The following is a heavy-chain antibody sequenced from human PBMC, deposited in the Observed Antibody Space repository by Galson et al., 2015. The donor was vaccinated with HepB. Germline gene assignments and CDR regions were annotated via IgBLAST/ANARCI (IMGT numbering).Heavy chain of an antibody. J-gene: IGHJ4*02. CDR2: IKQDGSEK. D-gene: IGHD6-19*01. CDR3: ARGTYSSGWLPRPYY. V-gene: IGHV3-7*03. Sequence: SLRLSCAASGFTFSSYWMSWVRQAPGKGLEWVANIKQDGSEKYYVDSVKGRFTISRDNAKNSLYLQMNSLRAEDTAVYYCARGTYSSGWLPRPYYWGQGTLVTVSS. CDR1: GFTFSSYW.